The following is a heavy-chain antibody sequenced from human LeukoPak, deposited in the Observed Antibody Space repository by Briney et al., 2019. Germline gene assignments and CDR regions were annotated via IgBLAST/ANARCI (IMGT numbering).Heavy chain of an antibody. CDR3: ASDRLAAAGKH. Sequence: KSSETLSLTCTVSGYSISSGYYWGWIRQPPGKGLEWIGSIYHSGSTYYNPSLKSRVTISVDTSKNQFSLKLSSVTAAATAVYYCASDRLAAAGKHWGQGTLVTVSS. V-gene: IGHV4-38-2*02. J-gene: IGHJ1*01. CDR1: GYSISSGYY. D-gene: IGHD6-13*01. CDR2: IYHSGST.